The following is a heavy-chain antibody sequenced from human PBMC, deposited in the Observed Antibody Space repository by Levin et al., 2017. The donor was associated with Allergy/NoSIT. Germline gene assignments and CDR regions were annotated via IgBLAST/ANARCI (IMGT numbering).Heavy chain of an antibody. CDR3: AKGGPAGEVLNYVDY. J-gene: IGHJ4*02. V-gene: IGHV3-30*18. D-gene: IGHD3-16*01. CDR2: VSYDGRNE. Sequence: LSLTCAASGFTFSAFGMHWVRQAPGKGLEWVALVSYDGRNEYYADSVKGRFTISRDNSKNTLYLQMNSLRAEDTAVYYWAKGGPAGEVLNYVDYWGQGTLVTVSS. CDR1: GFTFSAFG.